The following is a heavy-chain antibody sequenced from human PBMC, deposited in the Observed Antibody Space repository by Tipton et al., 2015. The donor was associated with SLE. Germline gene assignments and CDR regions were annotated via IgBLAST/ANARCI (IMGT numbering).Heavy chain of an antibody. J-gene: IGHJ4*02. V-gene: IGHV4-34*01. CDR2: INHSGGT. CDR3: ARGGNYEFFRSPYAYFDY. D-gene: IGHD3-3*01. CDR1: GGSISSYY. Sequence: TLSLTCTVSGGSISSYYWNWIRQPPGKGLEWIGEINHSGGTIYNPSLKSRVTISVDTSKNQFSLKLSSVTAADTAVYDCARGGNYEFFRSPYAYFDYWGQGTLVTVSS.